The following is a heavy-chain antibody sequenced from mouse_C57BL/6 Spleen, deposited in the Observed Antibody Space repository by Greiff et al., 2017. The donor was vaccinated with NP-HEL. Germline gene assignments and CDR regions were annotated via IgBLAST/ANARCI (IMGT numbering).Heavy chain of an antibody. Sequence: QVQLQQSGPELVKPGASVKISCKASGYAFSSSWMNWVKQRPGKGLEWIGRIYPGDGDTNYNGKFKGKATLTADKSSSTAYMQLSSLTSEDAAVYFCARESWYYFDYWGQGTTLTVSS. CDR2: IYPGDGDT. CDR1: GYAFSSSW. CDR3: ARESWYYFDY. V-gene: IGHV1-82*01. J-gene: IGHJ2*01.